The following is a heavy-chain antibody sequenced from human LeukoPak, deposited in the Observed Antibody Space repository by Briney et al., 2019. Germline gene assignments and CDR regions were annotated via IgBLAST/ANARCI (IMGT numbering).Heavy chain of an antibody. J-gene: IGHJ4*02. CDR2: IYYSGST. D-gene: IGHD3-10*01. CDR1: GGSISSYY. V-gene: IGHV4-59*01. CDR3: ASCDYYGSGSHDY. Sequence: SETLSLTCTVSGGSISSYYWSWIRQPPGKGLEWIGYIYYSGSTNYNPSLKSRVTISVDTSKNQFSLKLSSVTAADTAVYYCASCDYYGSGSHDYWGQGTLVTVSS.